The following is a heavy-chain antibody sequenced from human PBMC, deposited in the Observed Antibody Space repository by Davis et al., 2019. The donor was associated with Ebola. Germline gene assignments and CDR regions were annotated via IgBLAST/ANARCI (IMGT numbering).Heavy chain of an antibody. J-gene: IGHJ4*02. CDR3: ARESYDFWSGYYTYYFDY. Sequence: GESLKISCAASGFTFSSYEMNWVRQAPGKGLEWVAVIWYDGSNKYYADSVKGRFTISRDNSKNTLYLQMNSLRAEDTAVYYCARESYDFWSGYYTYYFDYWGQGTLVTVSS. CDR1: GFTFSSYE. V-gene: IGHV3-33*08. CDR2: IWYDGSNK. D-gene: IGHD3-3*01.